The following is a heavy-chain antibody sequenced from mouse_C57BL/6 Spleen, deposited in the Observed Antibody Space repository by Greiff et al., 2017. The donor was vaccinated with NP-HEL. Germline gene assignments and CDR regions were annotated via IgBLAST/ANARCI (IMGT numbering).Heavy chain of an antibody. D-gene: IGHD2-4*01. J-gene: IGHJ1*03. CDR2: INPNNGGT. CDR1: GYTFTDYY. V-gene: IGHV1-26*01. Sequence: EVQLQQSGPELVKPGASVKISCKASGYTFTDYYMNWVKQSHGKSLEWIGYINPNNGGTSYNQKFKGKATLTADKSSSTAYMELRSLTSEDSAVYYCARDYDYDGDWYFDVWGTGTTVTVSS. CDR3: ARDYDYDGDWYFDV.